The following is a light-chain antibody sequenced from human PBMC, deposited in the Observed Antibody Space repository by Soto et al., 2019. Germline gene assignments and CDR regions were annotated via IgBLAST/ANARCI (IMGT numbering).Light chain of an antibody. CDR1: QSVSSN. J-gene: IGKJ4*01. Sequence: EIVMTQSPATLSVSPGERATLYFSASQSVSSNLAWDQQKPGQAPRLLIYGASTRATGIPARFSGSGSGTEFTLTISSLQSEDFAVYYCQQYNNWPLTFGGGTKVDI. V-gene: IGKV3-15*01. CDR2: GAS. CDR3: QQYNNWPLT.